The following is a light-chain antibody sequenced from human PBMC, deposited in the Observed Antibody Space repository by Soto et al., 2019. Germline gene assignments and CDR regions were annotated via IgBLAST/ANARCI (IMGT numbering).Light chain of an antibody. CDR3: QQYNSYPWT. CDR2: DVS. V-gene: IGKV1-5*01. CDR1: QSISGS. J-gene: IGKJ1*01. Sequence: DIQMTQSPSTLSASVGDRVTITCRASQSISGSLAWYQQKPGTVPKLLIYDVSSLESGVPSRFSGSGSGTEFTLAISSLQPDDFATYYCQQYNSYPWTFGQGTKVDIK.